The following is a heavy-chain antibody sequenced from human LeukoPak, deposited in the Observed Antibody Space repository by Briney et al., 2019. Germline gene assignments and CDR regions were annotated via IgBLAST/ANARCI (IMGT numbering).Heavy chain of an antibody. CDR3: AREGGAARPKYFGL. CDR2: IIPIFGTA. J-gene: IGHJ2*01. V-gene: IGHV1-69*05. D-gene: IGHD6-6*01. CDR1: GGTFSSYA. Sequence: SVKVSCKASGGTFSSYAISWVRQAPGQGLEWMGGIIPIFGTANYAQKFQGRVTITTDESTSTAYMELSSLRSEDTAVYYCAREGGAARPKYFGLWGRGTLVTVSS.